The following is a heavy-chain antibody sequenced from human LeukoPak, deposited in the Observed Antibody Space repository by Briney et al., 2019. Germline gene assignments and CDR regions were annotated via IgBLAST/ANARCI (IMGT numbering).Heavy chain of an antibody. V-gene: IGHV1-69*05. CDR3: ARGEIAAAGTPSYDY. J-gene: IGHJ4*02. CDR1: GGTFSSYA. Sequence: GASVKVSCKASGGTFSSYAISWVRQAPGQGLEWMGGIIPIFGTANYAQKFQGRVTITTDESTSTAYMELSGLRSEDTAVYYCARGEIAAAGTPSYDYWGQGTLVTVSS. D-gene: IGHD6-13*01. CDR2: IIPIFGTA.